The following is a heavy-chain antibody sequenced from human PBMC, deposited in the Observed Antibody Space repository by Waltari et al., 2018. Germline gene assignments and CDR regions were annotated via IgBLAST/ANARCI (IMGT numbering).Heavy chain of an antibody. V-gene: IGHV3-21*01. CDR1: GFTFSSYS. J-gene: IGHJ4*02. CDR3: ARERGRDSDYYVPGPTYFDY. D-gene: IGHD5-12*01. CDR2: ISSSSSYI. Sequence: EVQLVESGGGLVKPGGSLRLSCAASGFTFSSYSMNWVRQAPGKGLGWVSSISSSSSYIYYADSVKGRFTISRDNAKNSLYLQMNSLRAEDTAVYYCARERGRDSDYYVPGPTYFDYWGQGTLVTVSS.